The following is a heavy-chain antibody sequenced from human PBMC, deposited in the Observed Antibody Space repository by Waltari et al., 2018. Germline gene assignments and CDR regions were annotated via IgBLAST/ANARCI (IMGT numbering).Heavy chain of an antibody. CDR2: IKGDGSET. CDR1: GFTFSDYW. CDR3: GRDQFYSLDV. J-gene: IGHJ6*04. D-gene: IGHD6-13*01. V-gene: IGHV3-7*01. Sequence: EVQLVESGGGLVQPGGSLRLSCAASGFTFSDYWMTWVRQAPGKGLEWVATIKGDGSETRYLDSVKGRLTISRDNTVNSLYLQMNILRAEETAVYYCGRDQFYSLDVWGKGTTVTVSP.